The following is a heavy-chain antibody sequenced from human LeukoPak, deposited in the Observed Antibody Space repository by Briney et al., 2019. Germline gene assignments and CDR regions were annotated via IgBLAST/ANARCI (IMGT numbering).Heavy chain of an antibody. CDR1: GGCISSCGYS. CDR2: IYHSGST. J-gene: IGHJ4*02. CDR3: ARISMVRGAGGFDY. D-gene: IGHD3-10*01. V-gene: IGHV4-30-2*01. Sequence: SQTLSLTCAVSGGCISSCGYSWSWIRQPPGKGLEWIGYIYHSGSTYYNPSLKSRVTISVDRSKNQFSLKLSSVTAADTAVYYCARISMVRGAGGFDYWGQGTLVTVSS.